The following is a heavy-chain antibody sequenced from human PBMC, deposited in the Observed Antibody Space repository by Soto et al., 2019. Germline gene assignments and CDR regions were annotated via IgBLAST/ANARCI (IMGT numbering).Heavy chain of an antibody. V-gene: IGHV1-18*01. Sequence: QAQLVQSGAEVKKPGASVKVSCKASGYSFSSYGITWVRQAPGQGLEWLGWISPYNDDTKYAQRLQDRVTMTTDTSTRTAYRDIRGLRSDDTAIYYCARGGYYDSSGARNYHYYGMDVWGQGTTVTVSS. CDR1: GYSFSSYG. J-gene: IGHJ6*02. CDR2: ISPYNDDT. CDR3: ARGGYYDSSGARNYHYYGMDV. D-gene: IGHD3-22*01.